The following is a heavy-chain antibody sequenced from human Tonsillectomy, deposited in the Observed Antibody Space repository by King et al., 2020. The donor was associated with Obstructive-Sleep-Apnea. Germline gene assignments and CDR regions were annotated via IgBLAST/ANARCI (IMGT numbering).Heavy chain of an antibody. Sequence: VQLVESGGGVVQPGRSLRFSCAASGFTFSSYAMYWVPQAPGKGLEWVVVLSNDGNNQKYTDSVKGRFNISRDNSKSTLFLQMNSLRPEDTAVYYCARQRSRSLDYWGQGTLVTVSS. J-gene: IGHJ4*02. V-gene: IGHV3-30-3*01. D-gene: IGHD6-13*01. CDR1: GFTFSSYA. CDR2: LSNDGNNQ. CDR3: ARQRSRSLDY.